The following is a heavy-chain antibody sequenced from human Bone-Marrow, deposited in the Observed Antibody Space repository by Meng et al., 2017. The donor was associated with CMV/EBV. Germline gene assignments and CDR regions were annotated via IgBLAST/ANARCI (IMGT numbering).Heavy chain of an antibody. CDR1: GGSFSGYY. V-gene: IGHV4-34*02. Sequence: VQLQQCSAVLLKPSETLSLSCAVYGGSFSGYYWSWIRQPPGKGLEWIGEINHSGSTNYNPSLKSRVTISVDTSKNQFSLKLSSVTAADTAVYYCARGVDYYDSSGYYYWGQGTLVTVSS. CDR2: INHSGST. J-gene: IGHJ4*02. D-gene: IGHD3-22*01. CDR3: ARGVDYYDSSGYYY.